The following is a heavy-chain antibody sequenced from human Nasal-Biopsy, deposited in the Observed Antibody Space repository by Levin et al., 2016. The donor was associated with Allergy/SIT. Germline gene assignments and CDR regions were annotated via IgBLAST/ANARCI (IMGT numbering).Heavy chain of an antibody. D-gene: IGHD2-21*02. Sequence: ASVKVSCKASGYTFSDYGITWVRQAPGQGLEWLGWISPYNDNRNYLQKLQGRVTMTTDTSTSTAYMELRSLRSDDTAIYYCARDLKCRSGYCYYDHWGQGTLVTVSP. CDR1: GYTFSDYG. V-gene: IGHV1-18*04. CDR2: ISPYNDNR. J-gene: IGHJ5*02. CDR3: ARDLKCRSGYCYYDH.